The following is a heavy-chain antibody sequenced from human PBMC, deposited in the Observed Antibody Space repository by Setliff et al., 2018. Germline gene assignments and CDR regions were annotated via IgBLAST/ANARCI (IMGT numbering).Heavy chain of an antibody. CDR3: ARDSLTTLRRRSFDI. Sequence: GGSLRLSCAASGFTFSSYWMSWVRQAPGKGLEWVANIKQDGSEKYYVDSVKGRFTISRDNAKNSLYLQMNSLTAADTAVYYCARDSLTTLRRRSFDIWGQGTMVTVSS. CDR1: GFTFSSYW. J-gene: IGHJ3*02. D-gene: IGHD1-1*01. CDR2: IKQDGSEK. V-gene: IGHV3-7*03.